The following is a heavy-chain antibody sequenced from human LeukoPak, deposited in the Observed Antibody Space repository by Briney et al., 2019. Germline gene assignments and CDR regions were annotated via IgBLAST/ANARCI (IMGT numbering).Heavy chain of an antibody. Sequence: ASVKVSCKVPGYTXTELSMHWVRQAPGKGLEWMGGFDPEDGETIYAQKFQGRVTMTEDTSTDTAYMELSSLRSEDTAVYYCATEVAVAGWYFDYWGQGTLVTVSS. CDR3: ATEVAVAGWYFDY. J-gene: IGHJ4*02. CDR2: FDPEDGET. V-gene: IGHV1-24*01. CDR1: GYTXTELS. D-gene: IGHD6-19*01.